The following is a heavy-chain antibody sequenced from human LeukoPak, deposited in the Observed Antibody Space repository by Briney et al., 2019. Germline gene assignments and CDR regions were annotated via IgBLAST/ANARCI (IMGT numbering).Heavy chain of an antibody. CDR2: ISSSSSYI. Sequence: GGSLRLSCAASGFTFSGYSMNWVRQAPGKGLEWVSSISSSSSYIYYADSVKGRFTISRDNAKNSLYLQMNSLRAEDTAVYYCARAARYDFWSGYYADYWGQGTLVTVSS. J-gene: IGHJ4*02. V-gene: IGHV3-21*01. CDR3: ARAARYDFWSGYYADY. CDR1: GFTFSGYS. D-gene: IGHD3-3*01.